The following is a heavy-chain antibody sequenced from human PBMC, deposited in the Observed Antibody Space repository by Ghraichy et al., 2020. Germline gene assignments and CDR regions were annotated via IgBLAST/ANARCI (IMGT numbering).Heavy chain of an antibody. CDR1: GGSITSSDW. Sequence: SETLSLTCAVSGGSITSSDWWTWVRQPPGKGLEWIGEIWHIGITIYYPSLKSRVTISIDKSKNQFSLKMTSVTAADTAIYYCVHQTPQRDAFDIWGQGTMVTVSS. D-gene: IGHD1-1*01. CDR2: IWHIGIT. V-gene: IGHV4-4*02. J-gene: IGHJ3*02. CDR3: VHQTPQRDAFDI.